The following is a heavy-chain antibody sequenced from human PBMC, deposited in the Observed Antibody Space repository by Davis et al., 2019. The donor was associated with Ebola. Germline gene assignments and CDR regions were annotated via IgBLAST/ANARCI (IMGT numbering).Heavy chain of an antibody. Sequence: SETLSLTCTVSGSSFTTSSYYCGCIRKPPGKWHEWIVSIYYSGSTYVNPSLKSRVTISVDTSRNQFSLKLCSVTAADTAVYYCARRTNWGFFYFDYWGQGTLVTVSS. CDR3: ARRTNWGFFYFDY. CDR2: IYYSGST. J-gene: IGHJ4*02. CDR1: GSSFTTSSYY. D-gene: IGHD7-27*01. V-gene: IGHV4-39*01.